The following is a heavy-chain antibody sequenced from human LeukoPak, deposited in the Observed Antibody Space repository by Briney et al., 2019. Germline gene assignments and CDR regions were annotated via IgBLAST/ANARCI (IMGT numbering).Heavy chain of an antibody. CDR2: IYPRDSDT. J-gene: IGHJ5*02. D-gene: IGHD3-10*01. V-gene: IGHV5-51*01. Sequence: GESLRISCKGFGYSFPNYWIGWVRQMPGKGLEWMGIIYPRDSDTRYSPSFQGQVTISADKSISTAYLQWSSLKASDTAMYYCAVRGSGSHYNGWFDPWGQGTLVTVSS. CDR3: AVRGSGSHYNGWFDP. CDR1: GYSFPNYW.